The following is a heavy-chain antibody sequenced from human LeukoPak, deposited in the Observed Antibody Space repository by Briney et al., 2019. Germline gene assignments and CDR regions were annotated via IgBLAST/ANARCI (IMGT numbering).Heavy chain of an antibody. CDR3: ARDDRDGYNWGYFDY. V-gene: IGHV3-53*01. Sequence: GGSLILSCAASGLTVSSNYMSWVRQAPGKGLEWVSVIYSGGSTYYADSVKGRFTISRDNSKNTLYLQMNSLRAEDTAVYYCARDDRDGYNWGYFDYWGQGTLVTVSS. CDR2: IYSGGST. J-gene: IGHJ4*02. CDR1: GLTVSSNY. D-gene: IGHD5-24*01.